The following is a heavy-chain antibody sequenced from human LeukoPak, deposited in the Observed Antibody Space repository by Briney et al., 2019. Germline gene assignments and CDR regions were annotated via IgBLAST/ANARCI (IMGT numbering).Heavy chain of an antibody. CDR1: GFNFDDYA. CDR2: ISWNSGNI. CDR3: ARDVGADF. Sequence: GGSLRLSCAASGFNFDDYAMHWVRQAPGKGLEWVSGISWNSGNIAYADSVKGRFSISRDNTENSLYLQMNSLRVEDTGFYYCARDVGADFWGQGTLVTVSS. J-gene: IGHJ4*02. D-gene: IGHD1-26*01. V-gene: IGHV3-9*01.